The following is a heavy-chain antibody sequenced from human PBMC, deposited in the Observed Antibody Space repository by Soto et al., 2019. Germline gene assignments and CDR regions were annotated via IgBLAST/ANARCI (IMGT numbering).Heavy chain of an antibody. J-gene: IGHJ6*03. V-gene: IGHV4-34*01. CDR3: ARAVGGYDFWSASYYYYYYMDV. CDR2: INHSGST. D-gene: IGHD3-3*01. Sequence: SETLSLTCAVYGGSFSGYDWSWIRQPPGRGLEWIGEINHSGSTNYNPSLKSRVTMSVDTSKNQFSLKLSSVTAADTAVYFCARAVGGYDFWSASYYYYYYMDVWGKGTTVTVSS. CDR1: GGSFSGYD.